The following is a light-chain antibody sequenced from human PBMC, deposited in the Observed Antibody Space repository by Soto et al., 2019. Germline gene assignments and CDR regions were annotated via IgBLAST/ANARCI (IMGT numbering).Light chain of an antibody. CDR1: QSISSW. J-gene: IGKJ1*01. V-gene: IGKV1-5*03. Sequence: DIQMTQSPSTLSASVGDRVTMTCRASQSISSWLSWYQQKPGKAPKLLIYKASSLESGVPSRFSGSGSGTESTLTISSLQPDDFAIYYCQHYKSYPWTLGQGTKVDIK. CDR3: QHYKSYPWT. CDR2: KAS.